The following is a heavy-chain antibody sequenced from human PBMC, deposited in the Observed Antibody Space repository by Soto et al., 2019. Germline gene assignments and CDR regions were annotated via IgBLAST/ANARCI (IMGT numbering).Heavy chain of an antibody. CDR1: GFTFSSYG. CDR3: ARDRWYQLRTYYYYYDMDV. V-gene: IGHV3-33*01. J-gene: IGHJ6*02. D-gene: IGHD2-2*01. CDR2: IWYDGSNK. Sequence: GSLRLSCAASGFTFSSYGMHWVRQAPGKGLEWVAVIWYDGSNKYYADSVKGRFTISRDNSKNTLYLQMNSLRAEDTAVYYCARDRWYQLRTYYYYYDMDVWGQGTTVTVSS.